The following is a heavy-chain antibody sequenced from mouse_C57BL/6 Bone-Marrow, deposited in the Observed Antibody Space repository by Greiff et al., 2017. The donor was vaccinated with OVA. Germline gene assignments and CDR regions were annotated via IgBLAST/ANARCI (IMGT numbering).Heavy chain of an antibody. D-gene: IGHD1-1*01. CDR2: IHPNSGST. V-gene: IGHV1-64*01. CDR1: GYTFTSYW. CDR3: ARLLLRRGYFDY. Sequence: LKQPGAELVKPGASVKLSCKASGYTFTSYWMHWVKQRPGQGLEWIGMIHPNSGSTNYNEKFKSKATLTVDKSSSTAYMQLSSLTSEDSAVYYCARLLLRRGYFDYWGQGTTLTVSS. J-gene: IGHJ2*01.